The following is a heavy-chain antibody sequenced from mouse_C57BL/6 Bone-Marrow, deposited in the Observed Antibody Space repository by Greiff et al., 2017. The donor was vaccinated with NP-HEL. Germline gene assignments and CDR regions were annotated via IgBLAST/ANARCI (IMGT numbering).Heavy chain of an antibody. CDR1: GYTFTDYY. V-gene: IGHV1-19*01. CDR2: INPNNGGT. J-gene: IGHJ3*01. Sequence: EVQLQQPGPVLVKPGASVKMSCKASGYTFTDYYMNWVKQRHGKSLEWIGVINPNNGGTSYNEKFKGKATLTVDKSSSTAYMQLSSLTSEDSAVYYCARGFPACFAYCGRGTLTTVTA. CDR3: ARGFPACFAY.